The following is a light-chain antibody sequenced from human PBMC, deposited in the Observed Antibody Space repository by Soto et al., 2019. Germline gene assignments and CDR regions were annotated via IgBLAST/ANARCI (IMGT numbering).Light chain of an antibody. CDR2: GAS. V-gene: IGKV3-15*01. CDR1: QFVSSD. J-gene: IGKJ4*01. Sequence: EIVMNQSPVSLSVSPGERATLSCRASQFVSSDLAWYQQKPGQAPRLLIFGASTRATGIPARFSGRGTGTNFTLTICSLQSEDFGGYYCQQNRVWVTFGGGTKVEIK. CDR3: QQNRVWVT.